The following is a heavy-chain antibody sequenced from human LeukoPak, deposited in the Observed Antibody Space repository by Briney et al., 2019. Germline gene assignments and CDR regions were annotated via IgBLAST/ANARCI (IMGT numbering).Heavy chain of an antibody. CDR3: ARDHQYYYDSSGSPFYYYGMDI. D-gene: IGHD3-22*01. J-gene: IGHJ6*02. V-gene: IGHV3-7*01. Sequence: GGSLRLSCAASGFTFSSYTMHWIRQAPGKGLEWVASINSDGSEGYYADVVKGRFTISRDNAKNSLYLQMNSLRAEDTAVYYCARDHQYYYDSSGSPFYYYGMDIWGQGTTVTVSS. CDR1: GFTFSSYT. CDR2: INSDGSEG.